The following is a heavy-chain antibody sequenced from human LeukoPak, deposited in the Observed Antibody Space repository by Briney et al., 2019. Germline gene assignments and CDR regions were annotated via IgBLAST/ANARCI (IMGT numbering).Heavy chain of an antibody. J-gene: IGHJ5*02. D-gene: IGHD6-19*01. CDR1: GFTFSSYA. V-gene: IGHV3-23*01. CDR2: ISGSGGST. CDR3: ARDKPYSSGWSGFDP. Sequence: PGGSLRLSCGASGFTFSSYAMSWVRQAPGKGLEWVSAISGSGGSTYDADSVKGRFTISRDNSKNTLYLQMNSLRAEDTAVYYCARDKPYSSGWSGFDPWGQGTLVTVSS.